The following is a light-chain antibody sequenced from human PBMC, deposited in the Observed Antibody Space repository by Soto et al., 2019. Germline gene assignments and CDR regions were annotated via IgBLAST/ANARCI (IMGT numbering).Light chain of an antibody. CDR2: EVT. CDR3: TSYVGNDIWV. CDR1: SSDVGAYKY. J-gene: IGLJ3*02. V-gene: IGLV2-8*01. Sequence: QSALTQPPSASGSPGQSVTISCTGTSSDVGAYKYVSWYQQYPGKAPKLMIYEVTKRPSGVPDRLSGSKYGNTASLTVSGLQAEDEADYYCTSYVGNDIWVFGGGTKVTVL.